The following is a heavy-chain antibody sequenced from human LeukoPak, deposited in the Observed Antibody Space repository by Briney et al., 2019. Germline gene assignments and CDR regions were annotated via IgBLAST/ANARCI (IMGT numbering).Heavy chain of an antibody. Sequence: PGGSLRLSCAASGFTLDDYVMSWVRQAPGKGLEWVGFIRSKAYGGTTEYAASVKGRFTISRDDAKNTLYLQMNSLKTEDTAVYYCTTEKYGDYVFAYYYGMDVWGQGTTVTVSS. D-gene: IGHD4-17*01. V-gene: IGHV3-49*04. CDR1: GFTLDDYV. J-gene: IGHJ6*02. CDR2: IRSKAYGGTT. CDR3: TTEKYGDYVFAYYYGMDV.